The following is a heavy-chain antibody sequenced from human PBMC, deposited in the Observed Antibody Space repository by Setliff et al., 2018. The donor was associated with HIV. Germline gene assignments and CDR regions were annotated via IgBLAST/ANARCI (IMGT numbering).Heavy chain of an antibody. D-gene: IGHD2-2*01. J-gene: IGHJ4*02. V-gene: IGHV4-4*07. CDR3: ARDRMPMASWVPDK. CDR2: IYTGGRT. CDR1: DSGTYY. Sequence: PSETLSLTCTVSDSGTYYWSWIRQSAGKGLEWVGRIYTGGRTNYNPSLKGRVTMSVDTSKNQFSLNLSSVTAADTAVYYCARDRMPMASWVPDKWGQGTLVTVSS.